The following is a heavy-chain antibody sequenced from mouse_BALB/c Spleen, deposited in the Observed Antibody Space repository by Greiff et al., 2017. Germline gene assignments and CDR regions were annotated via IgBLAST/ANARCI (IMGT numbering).Heavy chain of an antibody. CDR3: AREGAMDY. J-gene: IGHJ4*01. Sequence: DVMLVESGGGLVQPGGSLRLSCATSGFTFTAYYMSWVRQPPGKALEWLGFIRNKANGYTTEYSASVKGRFTISRDNSQSILYLQMNTLRAEDSATYYCAREGAMDYWGQGTSVTVSS. V-gene: IGHV7-3*02. CDR2: IRNKANGYTT. CDR1: GFTFTAYY.